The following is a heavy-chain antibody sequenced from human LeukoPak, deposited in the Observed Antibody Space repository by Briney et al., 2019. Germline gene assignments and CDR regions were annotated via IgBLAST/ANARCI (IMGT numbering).Heavy chain of an antibody. CDR2: INSDGSRT. CDR3: ARLEEGPDAFDI. CDR1: GLTFSSYW. Sequence: RGTLRLSCAASGLTFSSYWMHWVRQAPGKGLVWVSRINSDGSRTSYADSVKGRFTIYRDNAKNTLYLQMNSLRAEDTAVYYCARLEEGPDAFDIWGQGTMVTVSS. J-gene: IGHJ3*02. V-gene: IGHV3-74*01.